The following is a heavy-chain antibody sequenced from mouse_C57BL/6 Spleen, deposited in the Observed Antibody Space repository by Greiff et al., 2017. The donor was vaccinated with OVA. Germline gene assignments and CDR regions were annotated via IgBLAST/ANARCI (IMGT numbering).Heavy chain of an antibody. CDR2: IYPRSGNT. Sequence: QVQLKQSGAELARPGASVKLSCKASGYTFTSYGISWVKQRTGQGLEWIGEIYPRSGNTYYNEKFKGKATLTADKSSSTAYMELRSLTSEDSAVYFCARVTTVVAGGLYYAMDYWGQGTSVTVSS. CDR3: ARVTTVVAGGLYYAMDY. CDR1: GYTFTSYG. J-gene: IGHJ4*01. V-gene: IGHV1-81*01. D-gene: IGHD1-1*01.